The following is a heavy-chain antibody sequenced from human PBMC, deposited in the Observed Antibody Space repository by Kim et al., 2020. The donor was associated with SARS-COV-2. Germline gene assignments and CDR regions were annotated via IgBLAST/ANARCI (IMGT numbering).Heavy chain of an antibody. J-gene: IGHJ5*02. D-gene: IGHD2-2*01. V-gene: IGHV1-69*04. CDR2: IIPILGIA. CDR1: GGTFSSYA. CDR3: ARHTDIVVVPAAPGDWFDP. Sequence: SVKVSCKASGGTFSSYAISWVRQAPGQGLEWMGRIIPILGIANYAQKFQGRVTTTADKSTSTAYMELSSLRSEDTAVYYCARHTDIVVVPAAPGDWFDPWGQGTLVTVSS.